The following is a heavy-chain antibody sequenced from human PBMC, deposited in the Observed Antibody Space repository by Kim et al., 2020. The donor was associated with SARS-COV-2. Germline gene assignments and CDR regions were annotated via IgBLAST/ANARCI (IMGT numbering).Heavy chain of an antibody. CDR3: ARVEYDILTGYCIDY. D-gene: IGHD3-9*01. V-gene: IGHV3-7*03. J-gene: IGHJ4*01. Sequence: GGSLRLSCAASGFTFSSYWMSWVRQAPGKGLEWVANIKQDGSEKYYVDSVKGRFTISRDNAKNSLYLQMNSLRAEDTAVYYCARVEYDILTGYCIDYWGQGTLVTVSS. CDR1: GFTFSSYW. CDR2: IKQDGSEK.